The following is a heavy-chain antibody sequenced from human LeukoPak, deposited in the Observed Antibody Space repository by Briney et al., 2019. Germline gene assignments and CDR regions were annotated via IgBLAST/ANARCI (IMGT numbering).Heavy chain of an antibody. J-gene: IGHJ4*02. D-gene: IGHD6-19*01. V-gene: IGHV3-48*01. CDR3: ARDRSGWFFDY. CDR1: GFTFSSCS. Sequence: GGSLRLSCAASGFTFSSCSINWVRQAPGKGLEWVSYISSSSSTIYYADSVKGRFTIYRDNAKNSLYLQMNSLRGEDTAVYYCARDRSGWFFDYWGQGTVVTVSS. CDR2: ISSSSSTI.